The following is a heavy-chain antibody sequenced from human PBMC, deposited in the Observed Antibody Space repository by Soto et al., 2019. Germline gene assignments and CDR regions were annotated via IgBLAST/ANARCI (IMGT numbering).Heavy chain of an antibody. CDR3: AKDFIANNGVWEPFDM. D-gene: IGHD2-8*01. J-gene: IGHJ3*02. CDR2: LVGSGGDI. Sequence: PGGSLRLSCAASGFNFPAYAMNWVRQAPGKGLQWVSGLVGSGGDINYADSVRGRFTVSRDNSRNTLYQQMNSLRDEDTAIYYCAKDFIANNGVWEPFDMWGRGTKVTVSS. CDR1: GFNFPAYA. V-gene: IGHV3-23*01.